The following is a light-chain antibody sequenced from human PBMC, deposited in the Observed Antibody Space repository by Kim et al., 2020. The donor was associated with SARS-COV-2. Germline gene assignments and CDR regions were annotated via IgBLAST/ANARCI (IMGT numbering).Light chain of an antibody. CDR1: QTIRRN. V-gene: IGKV3-15*01. CDR3: QQYDNWPR. Sequence: TLSPGERVTLSCRASQTIRRNLAWYQQKPGHAPRLLIYGAFTRATDIPARFSGSGSGTEFTLTISSLQSEDFAVYFCQQYDNWPRFGQGTKVDIK. J-gene: IGKJ1*01. CDR2: GAF.